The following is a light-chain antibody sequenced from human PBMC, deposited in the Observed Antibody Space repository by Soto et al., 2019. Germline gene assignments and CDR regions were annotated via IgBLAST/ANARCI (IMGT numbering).Light chain of an antibody. J-gene: IGKJ1*01. V-gene: IGKV1-5*01. CDR3: QQYKSYSPRT. CDR1: QTISNW. Sequence: QMTQSPSTLSASVGDRVTITCRASQTISNWLAWYQQRPGKAPQLLISDASRLESGVPSRFSGSGSGTEFTLTISSLQPDDSATYYCQQYKSYSPRTFGQGTKVDI. CDR2: DAS.